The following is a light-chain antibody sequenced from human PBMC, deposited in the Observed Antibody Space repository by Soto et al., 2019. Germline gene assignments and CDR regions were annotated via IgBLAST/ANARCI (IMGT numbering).Light chain of an antibody. CDR2: DAS. V-gene: IGKV1-5*01. CDR3: QQYERYSS. Sequence: DLQMTQSPFTLSASVGDRVTITCRASESISNWLAWYQQKPGRAPKLLIYDASSLQGGVPSRFSGSGSGTEFTLTISSLQPDDFATYYCQQYERYSSFGQGTKLEMK. J-gene: IGKJ2*01. CDR1: ESISNW.